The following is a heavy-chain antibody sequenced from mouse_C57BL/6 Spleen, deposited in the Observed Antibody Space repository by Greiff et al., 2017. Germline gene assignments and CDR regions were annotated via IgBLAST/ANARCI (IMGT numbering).Heavy chain of an antibody. Sequence: EFQLHQSGPELVKPGASVKISCKASGYSFTGYYMNWVKQSPEKSLEWIGEINPSTGGTTYNQKFKAKATLTVDKSSSTAYMQLKSLTSEDSAVYYCARRDRGFAYWGQGTLVTVSA. CDR2: INPSTGGT. J-gene: IGHJ3*01. CDR1: GYSFTGYY. V-gene: IGHV1-42*01. CDR3: ARRDRGFAY. D-gene: IGHD2-14*01.